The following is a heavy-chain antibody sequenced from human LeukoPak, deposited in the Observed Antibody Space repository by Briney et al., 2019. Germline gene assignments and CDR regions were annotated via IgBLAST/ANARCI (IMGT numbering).Heavy chain of an antibody. D-gene: IGHD3-3*01. V-gene: IGHV3-48*04. CDR1: GFSFSSYS. CDR3: ARVGNYDFWSGSHPYFDY. Sequence: PGGSLRLSCVASGFSFSSYSMNWVRQAPGKGLEWVSYISSSSNTIYYADSVKGRFTISRDNAKNSLYLQMNSLRAEDTAVYYCARVGNYDFWSGSHPYFDYWGQGTLVTVSS. CDR2: ISSSSNTI. J-gene: IGHJ4*02.